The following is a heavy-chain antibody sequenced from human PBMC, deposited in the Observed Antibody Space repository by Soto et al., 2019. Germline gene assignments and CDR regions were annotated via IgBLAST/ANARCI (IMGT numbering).Heavy chain of an antibody. V-gene: IGHV4-31*03. CDR1: GGSISSGGYY. CDR2: IYYSGST. CDR3: ARVCGGDCHYGMDV. D-gene: IGHD2-21*02. J-gene: IGHJ6*02. Sequence: QVQLQESGPGLVKPSQTLSLTCTVSGGSISSGGYYWSWIRQHPGKGLEWIGYIYYSGSTYYNPSLKSRVTLSVDTSKNQFSLKLSSVTAAYTAVYYCARVCGGDCHYGMDVWGQVTTVTVSS.